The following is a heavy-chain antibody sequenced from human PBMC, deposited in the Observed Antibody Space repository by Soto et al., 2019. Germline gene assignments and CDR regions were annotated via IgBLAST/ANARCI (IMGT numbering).Heavy chain of an antibody. V-gene: IGHV3-15*01. J-gene: IGHJ6*02. D-gene: IGHD6-19*01. Sequence: GGSLRLSCAASGFTFSNAWMSWVRQAPGKGLEWVGRIKSKTDGGTTGYAAPVKGRFTISRDDSKNTLYLQMNSLKTEDTAVYYCTTDGEQRLVQLSCYYGMDVWGQGTTVTVSS. CDR3: TTDGEQRLVQLSCYYGMDV. CDR1: GFTFSNAW. CDR2: IKSKTDGGTT.